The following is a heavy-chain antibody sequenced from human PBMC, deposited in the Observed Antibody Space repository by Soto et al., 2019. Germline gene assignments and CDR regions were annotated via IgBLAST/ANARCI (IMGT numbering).Heavy chain of an antibody. D-gene: IGHD2-15*01. CDR2: IYHSGST. J-gene: IGHJ6*02. CDR3: ARAVGNIVVVVAATDYYYGMDV. Sequence: TSETLSLTCAVSGGSISSSNWWSWVRQPPGKGLEWIGEIYHSGSTNYNPSLKSRVTISVDKSKNQFSLKLSSVTAADTAVYYCARAVGNIVVVVAATDYYYGMDVWGQGTTVTVSS. V-gene: IGHV4-4*02. CDR1: GGSISSSNW.